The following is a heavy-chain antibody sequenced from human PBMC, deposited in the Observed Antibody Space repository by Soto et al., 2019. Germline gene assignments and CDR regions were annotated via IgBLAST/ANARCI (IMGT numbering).Heavy chain of an antibody. J-gene: IGHJ5*02. CDR3: ARVRKGLWFGELLSIPCFFDP. CDR2: INHSGST. Sequence: SESLSLACAFYRESFSGYYWCWIRQHQGKGLEWIGEINHSGSTNYNPSLKSRVTISVDTSKNQFSLKLSSVTAADTAVFYCARVRKGLWFGELLSIPCFFDPGGQ. CDR1: RESFSGYY. D-gene: IGHD3-10*01. V-gene: IGHV4-34*01.